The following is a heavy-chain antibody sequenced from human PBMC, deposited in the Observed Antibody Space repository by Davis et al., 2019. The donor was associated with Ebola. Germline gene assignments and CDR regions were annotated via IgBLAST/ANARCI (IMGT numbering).Heavy chain of an antibody. CDR1: AGTFSSYA. D-gene: IGHD6-13*01. CDR2: IIPIFGTA. Sequence: SAKVSCKASAGTFSSYAISWVRQAPAQGLEWMGGIIPIFGTANYAQKFQGRVTITADESTSTAYMELSSLRSEDTAVYYCAREKFGTFDYWGQGTLVTVSS. CDR3: AREKFGTFDY. J-gene: IGHJ4*02. V-gene: IGHV1-69*13.